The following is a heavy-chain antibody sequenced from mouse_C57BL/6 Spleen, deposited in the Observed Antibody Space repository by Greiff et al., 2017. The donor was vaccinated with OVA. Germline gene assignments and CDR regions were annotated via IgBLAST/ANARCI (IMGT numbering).Heavy chain of an antibody. D-gene: IGHD1-1*01. CDR1: GYTFTSYW. V-gene: IGHV1-59*01. Sequence: QVQLQQPGAELVRPGTSVKLSCKASGYTFTSYWMHWVKQRPGQGLEWIGVIDPSDSYTNYNQKFKGKATLTVDTSSSTAYMRPSSLTSEDSAVYYWARGLLLLRYLWFAYWGQGTLVTVSA. J-gene: IGHJ3*01. CDR2: IDPSDSYT. CDR3: ARGLLLLRYLWFAY.